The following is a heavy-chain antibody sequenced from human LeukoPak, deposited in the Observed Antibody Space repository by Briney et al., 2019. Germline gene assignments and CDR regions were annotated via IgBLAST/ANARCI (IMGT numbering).Heavy chain of an antibody. CDR3: ARSGDYVGGSWFDP. V-gene: IGHV1-18*01. CDR2: ISAHNGNT. CDR1: GYTFTSYG. D-gene: IGHD4-17*01. Sequence: GSVKVSCKASGYTFTSYGISWVRQAPGQGLEWMGWISAHNGNTNYAQKLQGRVTMTTDTSTSTAYMELRSLRSDDTAVYYCARSGDYVGGSWFDPWGQGTLVTVSS. J-gene: IGHJ5*02.